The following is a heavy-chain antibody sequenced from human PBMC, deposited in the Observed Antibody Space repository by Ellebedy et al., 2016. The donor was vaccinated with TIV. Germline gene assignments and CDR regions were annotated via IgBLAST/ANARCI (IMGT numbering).Heavy chain of an antibody. V-gene: IGHV3-23*01. Sequence: GESLKISCAASGFTFSSYAMSWFRQAPGKGLEWVSAISISGDSTYYADSVKGRFTISRDNSRNTLYLQMNSLIAEDTAVYYCAKEWPSYTSSFGYWGQGTLVTVSS. J-gene: IGHJ4*02. D-gene: IGHD6-13*01. CDR2: ISISGDST. CDR3: AKEWPSYTSSFGY. CDR1: GFTFSSYA.